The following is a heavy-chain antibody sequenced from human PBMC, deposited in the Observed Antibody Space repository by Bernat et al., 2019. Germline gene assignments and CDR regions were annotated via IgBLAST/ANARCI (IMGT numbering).Heavy chain of an antibody. CDR3: AKEAAAGTDHYYYYGMDV. J-gene: IGHJ6*02. D-gene: IGHD6-13*01. V-gene: IGHV3-9*01. CDR2: ISWNSGSI. CDR1: GFTFDDYA. Sequence: EVQLVESGGGLVQPGRSLRLSCAASGFTFDDYAMHWVRQAPGKGLEWVSGISWNSGSIGYADSVQGRFTISRDNAKNSLYLQMNSLSAEDTALYYCAKEAAAGTDHYYYYGMDVWGQGTTVTVSS.